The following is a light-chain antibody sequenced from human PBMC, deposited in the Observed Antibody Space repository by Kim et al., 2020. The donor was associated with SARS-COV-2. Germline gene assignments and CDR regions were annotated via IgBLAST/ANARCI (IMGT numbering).Light chain of an antibody. CDR3: LVWDSSSDHWV. Sequence: SYELTQPPSVSVAPGKTARITCGGNNIGSKSVHWYQQKPGQAPVLVIYYDSDRPSGIPERFSGSNSGNTATLTISRVEAGDEADYYCLVWDSSSDHWVFGGGTQLTVL. CDR2: YDS. CDR1: NIGSKS. V-gene: IGLV3-21*04. J-gene: IGLJ3*02.